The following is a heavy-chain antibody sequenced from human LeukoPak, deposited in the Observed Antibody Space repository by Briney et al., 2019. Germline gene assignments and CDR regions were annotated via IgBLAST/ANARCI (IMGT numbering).Heavy chain of an antibody. J-gene: IGHJ4*02. D-gene: IGHD3-10*01. CDR2: ISSSGSTI. Sequence: KSGGSLRLSCAASGFTFSDYYMSWIRQAPGKGLEWVSYISSSGSTIYYADSVKGRFTISRDNAKNSLYLQMSSPRAEDTAMYYCAKDWGSEFASGSSYLDYWGQGTLVIVSS. CDR3: AKDWGSEFASGSSYLDY. CDR1: GFTFSDYY. V-gene: IGHV3-11*04.